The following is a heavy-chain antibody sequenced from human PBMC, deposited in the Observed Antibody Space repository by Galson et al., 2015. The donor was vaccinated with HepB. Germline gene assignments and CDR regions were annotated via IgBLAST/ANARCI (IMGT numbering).Heavy chain of an antibody. CDR1: GGSISSYY. Sequence: SETLSLTCTVSGGSISSYYWSWIRQPPGKGLEWIGYIYYSGSTNYNPSLKSRVTISVDTSKNQFSLKLSSVTAADTAVYDCAGGYCSGGSCPPPATVDYWGQGTLVTVSS. V-gene: IGHV4-59*01. J-gene: IGHJ4*02. D-gene: IGHD2-15*01. CDR3: AGGYCSGGSCPPPATVDY. CDR2: IYYSGST.